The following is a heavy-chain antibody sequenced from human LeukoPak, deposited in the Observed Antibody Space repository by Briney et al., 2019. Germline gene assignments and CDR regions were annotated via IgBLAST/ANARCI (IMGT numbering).Heavy chain of an antibody. Sequence: ASVKVSCKASGYTFTSYGISWVRQAPGQGLEWMGWISAYNGNTNYAQKLQGRVTMTTDTSTSTAYMELRSLRSDDTAVYYCARDPFGVTMVRGVIMNMYYFDYWGQGTLVTVSS. CDR1: GYTFTSYG. CDR2: ISAYNGNT. D-gene: IGHD3-10*01. J-gene: IGHJ4*02. CDR3: ARDPFGVTMVRGVIMNMYYFDY. V-gene: IGHV1-18*01.